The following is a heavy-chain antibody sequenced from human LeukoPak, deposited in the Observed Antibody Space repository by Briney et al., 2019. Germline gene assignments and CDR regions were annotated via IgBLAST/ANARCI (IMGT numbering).Heavy chain of an antibody. V-gene: IGHV3-74*01. CDR1: GFIFSTYG. Sequence: GGSLRLSCVASGFIFSTYGLHWVRQAPGKGLVWVSRITNDGSSTTYADSVKGRFTISRDNAQNSLYLQMNGLRVEDTAVYYCTRRLDDWGQGTLVTVSS. CDR3: TRRLDD. D-gene: IGHD3-16*01. CDR2: ITNDGSST. J-gene: IGHJ4*02.